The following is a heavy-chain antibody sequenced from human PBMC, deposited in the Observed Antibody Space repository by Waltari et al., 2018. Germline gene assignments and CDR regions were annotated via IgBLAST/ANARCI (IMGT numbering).Heavy chain of an antibody. J-gene: IGHJ6*03. CDR1: GFTFSSYA. CDR2: ISYDGSNK. Sequence: QVQLVESWGGVVQPGRSLRLSCAASGFTFSSYAMHWVRQAPGKGLEWVAVISYDGSNKYYADSVKGRFTISRDNSKNTLYLQMNSLRAEDTAVYYCARADYMDVWGKGTTVTVSS. CDR3: ARADYMDV. V-gene: IGHV3-30*01.